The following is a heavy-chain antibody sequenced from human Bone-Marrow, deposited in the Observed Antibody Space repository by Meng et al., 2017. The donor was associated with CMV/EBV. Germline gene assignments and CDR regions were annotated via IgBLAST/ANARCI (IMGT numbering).Heavy chain of an antibody. CDR2: INPDIGDT. V-gene: IGHV1-18*04. J-gene: IGHJ4*02. Sequence: ASVKVSCKTSGYAFRGHYIHWVRQAPGQGLEWMGWINPDIGDTNYAQKLQGRVTMTTDTSTSTAYMELRSLRSDDTAVYYCARDDRGYYFDYWGQGTLVTVSS. CDR1: GYAFRGHY. D-gene: IGHD3-22*01. CDR3: ARDDRGYYFDY.